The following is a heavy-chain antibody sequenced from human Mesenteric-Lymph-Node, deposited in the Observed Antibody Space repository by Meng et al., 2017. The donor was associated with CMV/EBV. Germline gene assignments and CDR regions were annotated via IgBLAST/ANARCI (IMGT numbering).Heavy chain of an antibody. J-gene: IGHJ4*02. V-gene: IGHV1-2*02. CDR2: INPNSGGT. Sequence: AYMFTAYYMHWVRQAPGQGLEWMGWINPNSGGTNYAQKFQGRVTMTRDTSISTVYMELSRLKSDDTAVYYCGRVRYVSGSHNRYFDYWGQGTLVTVSS. CDR1: AYMFTAYY. CDR3: GRVRYVSGSHNRYFDY. D-gene: IGHD3-10*01.